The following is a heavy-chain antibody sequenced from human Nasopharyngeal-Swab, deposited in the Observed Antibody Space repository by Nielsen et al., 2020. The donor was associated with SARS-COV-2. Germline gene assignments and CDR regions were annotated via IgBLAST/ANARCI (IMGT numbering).Heavy chain of an antibody. J-gene: IGHJ5*02. D-gene: IGHD6-19*01. CDR1: GGTFSSYA. CDR3: ARVAVEILRWFDP. CDR2: IIPIFGTA. Sequence: SVKVSCKASGGTFSSYAISWVRQAPGQGLEWMGGIIPIFGTANYAQKFQGRVTITADKSTSTAYMELSSLRSDDTAVYYCARVAVEILRWFDPWGQGTLVTVSS. V-gene: IGHV1-69*06.